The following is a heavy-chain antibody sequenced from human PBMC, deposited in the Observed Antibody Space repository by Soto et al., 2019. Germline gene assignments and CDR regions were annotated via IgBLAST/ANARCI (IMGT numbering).Heavy chain of an antibody. CDR1: RFTFTNHG. D-gene: IGHD3-16*01. V-gene: IGHV3-30*18. J-gene: IGHJ4*02. CDR3: AKDRVESGLGEIDY. Sequence: QVQLVESGGGVVQPGRSLRLSCAASRFTFTNHGMHWVRQAPGKGLEWVAIISYDGGKKYYAESVKGRFTISRDNSKNTLYLQMNSLRLEDTAVYYCAKDRVESGLGEIDYWGQGTLVTVSS. CDR2: ISYDGGKK.